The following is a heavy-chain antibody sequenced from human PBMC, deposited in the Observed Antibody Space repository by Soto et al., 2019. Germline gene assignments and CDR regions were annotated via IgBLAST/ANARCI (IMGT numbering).Heavy chain of an antibody. D-gene: IGHD3-3*01. Sequence: ASVKISCKASTYNFKTLIISWVRQAPGQRLEWVGWISAYNGNTQYGLKFHGRVTMTTDTSTTTAYLELRSLTTDDTALYFYARNHDFWIGVGGGMDVWDQGTTVTVPS. CDR1: TYNFKTLI. V-gene: IGHV1-18*01. CDR2: ISAYNGNT. J-gene: IGHJ6*02. CDR3: ARNHDFWIGVGGGMDV.